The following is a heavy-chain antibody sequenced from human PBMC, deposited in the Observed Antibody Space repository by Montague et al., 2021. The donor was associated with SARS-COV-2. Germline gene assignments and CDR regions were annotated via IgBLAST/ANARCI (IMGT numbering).Heavy chain of an antibody. J-gene: IGHJ5*02. D-gene: IGHD2-21*02. V-gene: IGHV4-59*01. CDR1: VGSISNYY. CDR2: IYDSVSA. Sequence: SETLSLTCTVSVGSISNYYWSWIRHPPRKGLEWIGYIYDSVSANYNPSLKSRTPISVDTSNNQFSLRLSSVTAADTAVYYCARAYCGGDCHVGPWGQGILVTISS. CDR3: ARAYCGGDCHVGP.